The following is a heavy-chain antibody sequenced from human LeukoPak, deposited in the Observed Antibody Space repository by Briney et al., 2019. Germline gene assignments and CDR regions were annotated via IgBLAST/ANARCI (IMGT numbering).Heavy chain of an antibody. CDR2: ISGSGGST. Sequence: GGSLRLSCAASGFTFSSYAMSWVRQAPGKGLEWVSIISGSGGSTYYADSVKGRFTISRDNSKNTLYLQMNSLRTEDTAVYYCAKAKEDGDYFDYWGQGTLVTVSS. CDR3: AKAKEDGDYFDY. V-gene: IGHV3-23*01. D-gene: IGHD4-17*01. CDR1: GFTFSSYA. J-gene: IGHJ4*02.